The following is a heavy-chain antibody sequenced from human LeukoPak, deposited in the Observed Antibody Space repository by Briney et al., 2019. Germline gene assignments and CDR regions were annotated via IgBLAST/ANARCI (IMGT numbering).Heavy chain of an antibody. Sequence: SETLSLTCTVSGGSISSGDYYWSWIRQPPGKGLEWIGYIYYSGSTYYNPSLKSRVTISVDTSKNQFSLKLSSVTAADTAVYYCARICSGGSCYPYDSSGYHTEDAFDIWGQGTMVTVSS. CDR1: GGSISSGDYY. J-gene: IGHJ3*02. V-gene: IGHV4-30-4*08. CDR2: IYYSGST. D-gene: IGHD2-15*01. CDR3: ARICSGGSCYPYDSSGYHTEDAFDI.